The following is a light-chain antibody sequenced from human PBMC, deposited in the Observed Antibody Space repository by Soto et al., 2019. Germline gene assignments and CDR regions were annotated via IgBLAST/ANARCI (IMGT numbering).Light chain of an antibody. CDR2: DVS. CDR1: SSDVGGYNY. CDR3: SSYTSSSPLLYL. Sequence: QSALTQPASVSGSPGQSITISCTGTSSDVGGYNYVSWYQQHPVKAPKLMIYDVSNRPSGVSNRFSGSKSGNTASLTISGLHAEDESDYYSSSYTSSSPLLYLFGTGTKVTVL. J-gene: IGLJ1*01. V-gene: IGLV2-14*01.